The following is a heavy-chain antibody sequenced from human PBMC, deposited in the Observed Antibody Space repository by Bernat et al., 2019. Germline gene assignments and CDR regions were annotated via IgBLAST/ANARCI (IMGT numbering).Heavy chain of an antibody. Sequence: EVQLVESGGGLVQPGGSLRLSCAASGFTFSSNWMTWVRQAPGKGLGWVANIKQDGSEKYYVDSVKGRFTISRDNAKNSLYLQMNSLGAEDTAVYYCARDPGNVPVGFFDYWGQGTLVTVSS. CDR2: IKQDGSEK. CDR3: ARDPGNVPVGFFDY. J-gene: IGHJ4*02. CDR1: GFTFSSNW. V-gene: IGHV3-7*03. D-gene: IGHD3-10*01.